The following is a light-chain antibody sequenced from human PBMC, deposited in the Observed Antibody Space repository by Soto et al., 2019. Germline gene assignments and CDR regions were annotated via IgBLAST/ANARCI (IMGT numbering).Light chain of an antibody. Sequence: QSALTQPRSVSASPGQSVTISCTGTSSDVGRYDYVSWYQQHPGKAPKLIVYDVTERPSGVPDRFSGSKSGNTASLTISGLQAEDEADYSCSSCAGSHVVFGGGTKLTVL. J-gene: IGLJ2*01. CDR2: DVT. CDR1: SSDVGRYDY. V-gene: IGLV2-11*01. CDR3: SSCAGSHVV.